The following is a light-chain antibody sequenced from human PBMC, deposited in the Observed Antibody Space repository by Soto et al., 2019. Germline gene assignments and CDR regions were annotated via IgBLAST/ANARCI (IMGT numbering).Light chain of an antibody. CDR3: SSYTSSSLYV. CDR2: EVS. Sequence: QSALTQPASVSGSPGQSITISCTGTSSDVGGYNYVSWYQQHPGKAPKLMIYEVSNRPSGVSNRFSGSKSGNTASLTISGLQAEAEAYYYSSSYTSSSLYVFGTGTKLTVL. J-gene: IGLJ1*01. CDR1: SSDVGGYNY. V-gene: IGLV2-14*01.